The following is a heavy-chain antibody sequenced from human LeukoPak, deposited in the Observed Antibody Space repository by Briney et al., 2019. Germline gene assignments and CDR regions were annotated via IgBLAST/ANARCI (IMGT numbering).Heavy chain of an antibody. J-gene: IGHJ4*02. D-gene: IGHD6-19*01. V-gene: IGHV3-30*04. CDR2: ISYDGSNK. Sequence: GGSLRLSCAASGFTFSSYAMHWVRQAPGKGLEWVAVISYDGSNKYYADSVKGRFTISRDNSKNTLYLQMNSLRAEDTAVYYCARGIIAVAGLIDYWGQGTLVTVSS. CDR3: ARGIIAVAGLIDY. CDR1: GFTFSSYA.